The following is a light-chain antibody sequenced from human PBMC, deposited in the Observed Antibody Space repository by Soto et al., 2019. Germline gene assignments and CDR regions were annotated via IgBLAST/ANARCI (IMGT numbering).Light chain of an antibody. J-gene: IGKJ5*01. CDR1: LGISSY. Sequence: IKVKQSPSSLSASKGERVTITCLASLGISSYLAWYQQKPGKPPKLLVYSASTLATGVPSRFSGSGSEPDFTLTISSLQPEDSATYFCQQLNSYPQTFGQVTLLEIK. CDR2: SAS. CDR3: QQLNSYPQT. V-gene: IGKV1-9*01.